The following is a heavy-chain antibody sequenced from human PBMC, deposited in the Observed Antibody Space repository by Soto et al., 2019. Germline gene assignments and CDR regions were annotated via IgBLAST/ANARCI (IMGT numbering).Heavy chain of an antibody. CDR1: GGSISSYY. J-gene: IGHJ4*02. Sequence: SETLSLTCTVSGGSISSYYWSWIRQPPGKGLEWIGYIYYSGSTNYNPSLKSRVTISVDTSKNQFSLKLSSVTAADTAVYYCARDLGYWGQGTLVTVSS. CDR3: ARDLGY. CDR2: IYYSGST. V-gene: IGHV4-59*01.